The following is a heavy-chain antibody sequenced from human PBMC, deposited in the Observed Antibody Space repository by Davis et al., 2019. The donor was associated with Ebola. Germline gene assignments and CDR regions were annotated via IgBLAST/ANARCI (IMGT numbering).Heavy chain of an antibody. D-gene: IGHD3-3*01. CDR3: ASGPRILEWLLLDY. J-gene: IGHJ4*02. V-gene: IGHV3-21*01. CDR1: GFTFSSYS. CDR2: ISSSSYI. Sequence: GGSLRLSCAASGFTFSSYSMNWVRQAPGKGLEWVSSISSSSYIYYADSVKGRFTISRDNAKNSLYLQMNSLRAEDTAVYYCASGPRILEWLLLDYWGQGTLVTVSS.